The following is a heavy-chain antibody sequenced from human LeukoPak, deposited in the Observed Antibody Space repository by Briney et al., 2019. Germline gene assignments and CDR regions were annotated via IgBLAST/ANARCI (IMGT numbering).Heavy chain of an antibody. CDR2: ISSSGSTI. D-gene: IGHD4-17*01. J-gene: IGHJ4*02. CDR3: ARDYGDYVGLNY. CDR1: RFTFSSYE. Sequence: PGGSLRLSCAASRFTFSSYEMNWVRQAPGKGLEWVSYISSSGSTIYYAGSVKGRFTISRDNAKNSLYLQMNSLRAEDTAVYYCARDYGDYVGLNYWGQGTLVTVSS. V-gene: IGHV3-48*03.